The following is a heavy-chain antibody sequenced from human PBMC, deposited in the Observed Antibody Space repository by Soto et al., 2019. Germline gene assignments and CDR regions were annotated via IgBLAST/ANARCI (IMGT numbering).Heavy chain of an antibody. J-gene: IGHJ4*02. CDR1: CGSINSGGYY. CDR3: ARGYRQSGYSSSWVVDY. D-gene: IGHD6-13*01. V-gene: IGHV4-31*03. CDR2: MYYSGST. Sequence: QVQLRESGPGLVKPSQTLSLTCSVSCGSINSGGYYWNWIRQHPGKGLEWLGYMYYSGSTYYNPALRSRFIISADTSENHYSLKLSSVTAADTAVYFCARGYRQSGYSSSWVVDYWGQGTLVNVPS.